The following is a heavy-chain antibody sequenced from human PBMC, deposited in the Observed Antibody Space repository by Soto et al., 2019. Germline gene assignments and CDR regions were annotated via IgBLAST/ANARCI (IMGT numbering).Heavy chain of an antibody. CDR3: ARQAHHDFWSGYLEGFMDV. V-gene: IGHV1-2*04. CDR2: INPNSGGT. Sequence: GASVKVSCKASGYTFTGYYMHWVRQAPGQGLEWMGWINPNSGGTNYAQKFQGWVTMTRDTSISTAYMELSRLRSDDTAVYYCARQAHHDFWSGYLEGFMDVWGKGTTVTVSS. D-gene: IGHD3-3*01. J-gene: IGHJ6*03. CDR1: GYTFTGYY.